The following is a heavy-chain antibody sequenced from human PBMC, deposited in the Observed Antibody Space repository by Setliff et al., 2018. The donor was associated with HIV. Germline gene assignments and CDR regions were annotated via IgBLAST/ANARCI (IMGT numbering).Heavy chain of an antibody. Sequence: ASVKVSCKASGYTFTSYDINWVRQATGQGLEWMGWMNPSRGNTGYAQKFQGRVNITRNTSISTAYMELSSLRSEDTAVYYCARGVGVGYYGSGSYYSYYYHGTDVWGQGTTVTVSS. D-gene: IGHD3-10*01. CDR1: GYTFTSYD. CDR2: MNPSRGNT. J-gene: IGHJ6*02. V-gene: IGHV1-8*03. CDR3: ARGVGVGYYGSGSYYSYYYHGTDV.